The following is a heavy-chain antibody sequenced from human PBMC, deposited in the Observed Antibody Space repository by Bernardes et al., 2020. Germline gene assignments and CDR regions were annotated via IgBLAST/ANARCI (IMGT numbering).Heavy chain of an antibody. D-gene: IGHD6-19*01. Sequence: GGSLRLSCAASGFTFSSYSMNWVRQAPGKGLEWVSSISSSSSYIYYADSVKGRFTISRDNAKNSLYLQMNSLRAEDTAVYYCATRGSSGWYFDYWGQGTLVTVSS. CDR1: GFTFSSYS. CDR2: ISSSSSYI. V-gene: IGHV3-21*01. CDR3: ATRGSSGWYFDY. J-gene: IGHJ4*02.